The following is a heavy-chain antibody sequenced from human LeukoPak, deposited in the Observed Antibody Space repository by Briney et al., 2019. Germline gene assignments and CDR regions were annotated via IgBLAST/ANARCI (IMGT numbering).Heavy chain of an antibody. D-gene: IGHD5-18*01. CDR2: IKEDGSEK. J-gene: IGHJ4*02. V-gene: IGHV3-7*03. CDR1: GLTVSSY. Sequence: PGGSLRLSCAASGLTVSSYMSWVRQAPGKGLEWVANIKEDGSEKYYVDSVKGRFTISRDNAKNSLYLQMNSLRAEDTAMYYCARQPTVMFTPIDYWGQGTLVTVSS. CDR3: ARQPTVMFTPIDY.